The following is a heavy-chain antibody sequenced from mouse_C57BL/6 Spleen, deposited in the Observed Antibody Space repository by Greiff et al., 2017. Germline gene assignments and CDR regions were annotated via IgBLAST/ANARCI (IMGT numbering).Heavy chain of an antibody. Sequence: QVQLKQSGPELVKPGASVKISCKASGYAFSSSWMNWVKQRPGKGLEWIGRIYPGDGDTNYNGKFKGKATLTADKSSSTAYMQLSSLTSEDSAVYFCAREVITTVVATDYFDYWGQGTTLTVSS. V-gene: IGHV1-82*01. J-gene: IGHJ2*01. CDR1: GYAFSSSW. D-gene: IGHD1-1*01. CDR3: AREVITTVVATDYFDY. CDR2: IYPGDGDT.